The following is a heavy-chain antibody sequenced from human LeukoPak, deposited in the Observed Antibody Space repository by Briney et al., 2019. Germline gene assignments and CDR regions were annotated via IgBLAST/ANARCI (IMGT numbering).Heavy chain of an antibody. D-gene: IGHD2-2*01. CDR2: IIPISGTA. CDR3: ATYCSSTSCCIWGYYFDY. V-gene: IGHV1-69*13. Sequence: GASVKVSCKASGGTFSNYAISWVRQAPGQGLEWMGGIIPISGTANYAQKLQDRVTITADASTSTAYMELSSLRSEDTAVYYCATYCSSTSCCIWGYYFDYWGQGTLVTVSS. CDR1: GGTFSNYA. J-gene: IGHJ4*02.